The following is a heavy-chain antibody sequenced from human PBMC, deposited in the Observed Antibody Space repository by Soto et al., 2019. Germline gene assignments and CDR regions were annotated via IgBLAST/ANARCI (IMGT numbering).Heavy chain of an antibody. CDR3: AKHEHRSEWELSPPVDY. Sequence: GGSLRLSCAASGFTFSSYAMSWVRQAPGKGLEWVSAIIGSGGSTYYADSVKGRFTISRDNSKNTLYLQMNSLRAEDTAVYYCAKHEHRSEWELSPPVDYWGQGTLVTVSS. J-gene: IGHJ4*02. CDR2: IIGSGGST. CDR1: GFTFSSYA. D-gene: IGHD1-26*01. V-gene: IGHV3-23*01.